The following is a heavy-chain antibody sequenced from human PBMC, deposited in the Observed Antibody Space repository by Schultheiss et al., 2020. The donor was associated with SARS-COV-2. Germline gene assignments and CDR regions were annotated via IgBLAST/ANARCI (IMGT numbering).Heavy chain of an antibody. V-gene: IGHV3-33*06. CDR3: AKGSDSGYDSSVDY. CDR2: IWYDGSNK. J-gene: IGHJ4*02. Sequence: GGSLRLSCAASGFTFSSYGMHWVRQAPGKGLEWVAVIWYDGSNKYFADSVKGRFIISRDNSRNTLYLQMNSLRAEDTAVYYCAKGSDSGYDSSVDYWGQGTLVTVSS. CDR1: GFTFSSYG. D-gene: IGHD5-12*01.